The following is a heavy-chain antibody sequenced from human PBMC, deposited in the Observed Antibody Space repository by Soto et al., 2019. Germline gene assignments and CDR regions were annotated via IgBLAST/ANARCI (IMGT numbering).Heavy chain of an antibody. V-gene: IGHV4-31*03. CDR3: ARTSPVLLWFGESLQGNWFDP. Sequence: LSLTCTVSGGSISSGGYYWSWIRQHPGKGLEWIGYIYYSGSTYYNPSLKSRVTISVDTSKNQFSLKLSSVTAADTAVYYCARTSPVLLWFGESLQGNWFDPWGQGTLVTVSS. CDR1: GGSISSGGYY. J-gene: IGHJ5*02. D-gene: IGHD3-10*01. CDR2: IYYSGST.